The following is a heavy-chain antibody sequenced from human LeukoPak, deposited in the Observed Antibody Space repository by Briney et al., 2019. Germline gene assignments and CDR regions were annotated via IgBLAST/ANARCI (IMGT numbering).Heavy chain of an antibody. D-gene: IGHD6-6*01. CDR2: INPSGGST. V-gene: IGHV1-46*01. J-gene: IGHJ6*02. Sequence: GASVKVSCKASGYTFTSYDMHWVRQAPGQGLEWMGIINPSGGSTSYAQKFQGRVTMTRDTSTSTVYMELSSLRSEDTAVYYCARDFIEYNSSDGMDVWGQGTTVTVSS. CDR1: GYTFTSYD. CDR3: ARDFIEYNSSDGMDV.